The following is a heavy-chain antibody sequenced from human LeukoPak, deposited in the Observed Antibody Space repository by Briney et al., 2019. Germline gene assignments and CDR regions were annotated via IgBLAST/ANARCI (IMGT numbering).Heavy chain of an antibody. Sequence: GGSLRLSCAASGFTFSGYWMSWVRQAPGKGLEWVANIKQDESKKYYVDSVKGRFIISRDNAKNSLYLQMNGLRAEDTAAYYCVRDCADDCYSWGDYWGQGTLVTVSS. D-gene: IGHD2-21*02. J-gene: IGHJ4*02. CDR2: IKQDESKK. V-gene: IGHV3-7*01. CDR3: VRDCADDCYSWGDY. CDR1: GFTFSGYW.